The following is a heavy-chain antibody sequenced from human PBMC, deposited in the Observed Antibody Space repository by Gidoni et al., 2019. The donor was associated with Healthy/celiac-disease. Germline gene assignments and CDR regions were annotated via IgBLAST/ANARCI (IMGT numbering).Heavy chain of an antibody. CDR2: IFYSGTI. Sequence: QLQLQESGPGLVKPSETLSLTCTVSGGSISSTTYSCVCLRQPPGKGLECIGTIFYSGTIYYNPSLKSRVTISIDTSKNQFSLKLSSVTAADTAVYYCARHEPYCSGSSCYPRYYGMDVWGQGTTVTVSS. D-gene: IGHD2-15*01. CDR3: ARHEPYCSGSSCYPRYYGMDV. V-gene: IGHV4-39*01. CDR1: GGSISSTTYS. J-gene: IGHJ6*02.